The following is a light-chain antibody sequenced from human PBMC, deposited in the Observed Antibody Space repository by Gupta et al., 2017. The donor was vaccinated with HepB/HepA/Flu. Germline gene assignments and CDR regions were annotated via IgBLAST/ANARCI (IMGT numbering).Light chain of an antibody. Sequence: SYELTQPPPLSVSPGKTARITCSGDTMPNQYAFWYHQRPGHAPLMVIYKDSERPPGIPDRFSGYTSGTTVTMTINGVQAEDEADYYCHSEASSGAVVFGGGTKITVL. V-gene: IGLV3-25*03. CDR3: HSEASSGAVV. J-gene: IGLJ3*02. CDR2: KDS. CDR1: TMPNQY.